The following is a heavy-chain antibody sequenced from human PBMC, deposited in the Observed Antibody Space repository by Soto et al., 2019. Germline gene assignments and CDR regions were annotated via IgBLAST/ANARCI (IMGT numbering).Heavy chain of an antibody. CDR3: SRAGILPTPYYFDY. CDR2: IRNKANSYTT. V-gene: IGHV3-72*01. D-gene: IGHD3-16*01. CDR1: GFTFSDHY. J-gene: IGHJ4*02. Sequence: EVQLVESGGGLVQPGGSLRLSCAASGFTFSDHYMDWVRQAPGKGLEWVGRIRNKANSYTTEYAASVKGRFTISRDDSQSSLYLQMNSLKTEDTAVYYCSRAGILPTPYYFDYWGQGTLVTVSS.